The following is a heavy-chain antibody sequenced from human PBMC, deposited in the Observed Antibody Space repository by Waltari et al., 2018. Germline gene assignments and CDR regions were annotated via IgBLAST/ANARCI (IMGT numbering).Heavy chain of an antibody. D-gene: IGHD6-6*01. CDR2: ISGDASMK. Sequence: EVQLLESGGGLVQPGGSLRLSCAASGFLFSNYAMSWVRQSQGKRLDCVSSISGDASMKQYADSMKGRFSLSRDNSKNILYLEINSLRPEDTAVYYCAKEERERLVPFDYWGQGTLVTVSS. CDR3: AKEERERLVPFDY. CDR1: GFLFSNYA. V-gene: IGHV3-23*01. J-gene: IGHJ4*02.